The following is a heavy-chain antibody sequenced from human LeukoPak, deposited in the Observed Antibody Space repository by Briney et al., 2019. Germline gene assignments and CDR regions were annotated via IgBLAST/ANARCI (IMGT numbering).Heavy chain of an antibody. J-gene: IGHJ6*02. D-gene: IGHD6-19*01. CDR1: GYTFTGYY. Sequence: VASVKVSCKTSGYTFTGYYMHWVRQAPGQGLEWMGRINPNSGDTNYAQKFQGRVTMTGDTSITTAYMELNSLRSDDTAVYYCASLLYSSGWYRDYYYYGMDVWGQGTTVTVSS. V-gene: IGHV1-2*06. CDR2: INPNSGDT. CDR3: ASLLYSSGWYRDYYYYGMDV.